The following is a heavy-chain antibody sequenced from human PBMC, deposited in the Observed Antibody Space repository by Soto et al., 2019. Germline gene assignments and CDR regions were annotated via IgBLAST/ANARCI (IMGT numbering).Heavy chain of an antibody. CDR1: GGSISSGGYS. CDR2: IYHSGST. Sequence: SETLSLTCAVPGGSISSGGYSWSWIRQPPGKGLEWIGYIYHSGSTYYNPSLKSRVTISVDRSKNQFSLKLSSVTAADTAVYYCARCRSGWVSWFDPWGQGTLVTVSS. J-gene: IGHJ5*02. D-gene: IGHD2-15*01. V-gene: IGHV4-30-2*01. CDR3: ARCRSGWVSWFDP.